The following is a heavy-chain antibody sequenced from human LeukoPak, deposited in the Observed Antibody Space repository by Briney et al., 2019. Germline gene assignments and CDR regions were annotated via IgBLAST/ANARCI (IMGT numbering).Heavy chain of an antibody. CDR1: GFTLSSYG. Sequence: AGRSLRLSCAASGFTLSSYGMHWVRQAPGKGREWVAVISYDGSNKYYADSVKGRFTISRDNSKNTLYLQMNSLRAEDTTVYYCAKDRMVRGVVLDGFDIWGQGTMVTVSS. J-gene: IGHJ3*02. V-gene: IGHV3-30*18. D-gene: IGHD3-10*01. CDR2: ISYDGSNK. CDR3: AKDRMVRGVVLDGFDI.